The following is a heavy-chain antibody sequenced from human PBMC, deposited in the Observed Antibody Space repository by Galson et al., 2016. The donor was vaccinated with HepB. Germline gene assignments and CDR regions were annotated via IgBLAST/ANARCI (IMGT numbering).Heavy chain of an antibody. CDR1: GFTFSIYS. CDR2: ITSSSSVT. CDR3: ANDWYGYMAY. D-gene: IGHD3-9*01. J-gene: IGHJ4*02. Sequence: SLRLSCADSGFTFSIYSMNWVRQAPGKGLEWISHITSSSSVTYYADSVKGRFTISRDNAKKSLYLQMNSLRGEDTAVYYCANDWYGYMAYWGQGTLVTVSP. V-gene: IGHV3-48*01.